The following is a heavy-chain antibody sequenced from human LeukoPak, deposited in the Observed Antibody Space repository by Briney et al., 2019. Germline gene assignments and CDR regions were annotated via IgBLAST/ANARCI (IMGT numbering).Heavy chain of an antibody. CDR3: AKDKGHPHLYYFDY. V-gene: IGHV3-30*02. CDR2: IRYDGSNK. J-gene: IGHJ4*02. Sequence: GGSLRLSCAASGFTFSSYGMHWVRQAPGKGLEWVAFIRYDGSNKHYADSVKGRFTISRDNSKNTLYLQMNSLRAEDTAVYYCAKDKGHPHLYYFDYWGQGTLVTVSS. CDR1: GFTFSSYG.